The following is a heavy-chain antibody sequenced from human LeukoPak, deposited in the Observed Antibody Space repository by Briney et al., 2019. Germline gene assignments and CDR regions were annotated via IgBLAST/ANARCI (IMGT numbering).Heavy chain of an antibody. D-gene: IGHD3-3*01. CDR2: IYPGDSDT. CDR3: ARAWTIYGVVMTWFDP. Sequence: GESLKISCKGSGYSFTSYWIGWARQLPGKGLEWMGIIYPGDSDTRYIPSFQGQVTISADKSISTAYLQWSSLKASDTAMYYCARAWTIYGVVMTWFDPWGQGTLVTVSS. CDR1: GYSFTSYW. V-gene: IGHV5-51*01. J-gene: IGHJ5*02.